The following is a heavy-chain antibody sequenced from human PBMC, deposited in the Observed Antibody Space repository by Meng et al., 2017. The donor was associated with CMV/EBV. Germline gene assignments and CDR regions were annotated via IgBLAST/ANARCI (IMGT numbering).Heavy chain of an antibody. CDR1: GSNSSCD. CDR2: IYTSGRT. V-gene: IGHV4-4*07. CDR3: AREEITMVRGVLNYFDY. J-gene: IGHJ4*02. Sequence: GSNSSCDWSWIWKPAGKGLEWSGRIYTSGRTNYKPALKSRVTMSVETSKNQFSLKMSSVTAADTAVYYCAREEITMVRGVLNYFDYWGQGTLVTVSS. D-gene: IGHD3-10*01.